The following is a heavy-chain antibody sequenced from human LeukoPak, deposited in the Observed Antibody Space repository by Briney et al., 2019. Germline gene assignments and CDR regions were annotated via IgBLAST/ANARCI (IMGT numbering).Heavy chain of an antibody. CDR1: GYTFTGYY. Sequence: ASVKVSCKASGYTFTGYYMHWVRQAPGQGLEWMGIINPSGGSTSYAQKFQGRVTMTRDMSTSTVYMELSSLRSEDTAVYYCAREDSSSSWGYYYYYMDVWGKGTTVTVSS. CDR2: INPSGGST. CDR3: AREDSSSSWGYYYYYMDV. D-gene: IGHD6-6*01. V-gene: IGHV1-46*01. J-gene: IGHJ6*03.